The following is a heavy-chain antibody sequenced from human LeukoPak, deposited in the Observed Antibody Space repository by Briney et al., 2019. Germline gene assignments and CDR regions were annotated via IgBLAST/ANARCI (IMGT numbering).Heavy chain of an antibody. CDR3: ARVGSSNWRPHFDY. V-gene: IGHV3-30*03. J-gene: IGHJ4*02. D-gene: IGHD6-13*01. Sequence: PGGSLRLSCAASGFTFSSYGMHWVRQAPGKGLEWVAVISYDGSNKYYADSVKGRFTISRDNSKNTLYLQMNSLRAEDTAVYYCARVGSSNWRPHFDYWGQGTLVTVSS. CDR2: ISYDGSNK. CDR1: GFTFSSYG.